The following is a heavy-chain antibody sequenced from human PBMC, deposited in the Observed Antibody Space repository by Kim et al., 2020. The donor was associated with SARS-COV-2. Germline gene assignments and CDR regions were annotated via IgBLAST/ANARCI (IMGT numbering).Heavy chain of an antibody. CDR3: ARDNWGSHC. Sequence: ASVKVSCKASGYTFTGYYIHWVRQAPGQGLEWMGWINPNSGGTNYAQKFQGRVTMTRDTSISTAYMELTRLRSDDTAVYYCARDNWGSHCWGQGALVTVSS. CDR1: GYTFTGYY. CDR2: INPNSGGT. V-gene: IGHV1-2*02. D-gene: IGHD7-27*01. J-gene: IGHJ4*02.